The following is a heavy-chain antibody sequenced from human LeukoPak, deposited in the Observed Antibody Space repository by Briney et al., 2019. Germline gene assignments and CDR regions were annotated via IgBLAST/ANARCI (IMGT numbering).Heavy chain of an antibody. D-gene: IGHD3-3*01. CDR2: IYSGGST. CDR3: AKDRLTGTGVAEGY. CDR1: GFTVSSNY. Sequence: GGSLRLSCAASGFTVSSNYMSWVRQAPGKGLEWVSVIYSGGSTYYADSVKGRFTISRDNSKNTLYLQMNSLRAEDTAVYYCAKDRLTGTGVAEGYWGQGTLVTVSS. J-gene: IGHJ4*02. V-gene: IGHV3-53*01.